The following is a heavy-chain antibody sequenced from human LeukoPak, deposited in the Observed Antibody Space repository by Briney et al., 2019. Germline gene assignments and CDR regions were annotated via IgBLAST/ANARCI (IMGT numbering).Heavy chain of an antibody. CDR1: GFTFSSYA. D-gene: IGHD2-15*01. Sequence: GGSLRLTCAASGFTFSSYAMHWVRQAPGKGLEWVAVISYDGSNEYYADSVKGRFTISRDNSKNTLYLQMNSLRAEDTAVYYCARDYYCSGGICYSGRTQYNWFDPWGQGTLVTVS. J-gene: IGHJ5*02. CDR3: ARDYYCSGGICYSGRTQYNWFDP. CDR2: ISYDGSNE. V-gene: IGHV3-30-3*01.